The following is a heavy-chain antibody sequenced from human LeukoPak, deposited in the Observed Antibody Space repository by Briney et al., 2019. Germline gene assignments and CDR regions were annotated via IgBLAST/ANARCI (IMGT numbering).Heavy chain of an antibody. Sequence: SETLSLTCAVYGGSFSGYYWSWIRQPPGKGLEWIGEINHSGSTNYNPSLKSRVTISVDTSKNQFSLKLSSVTAADTAVYYCARATYYDYVWGSYRPYYFDYWGQGTLVTVSS. CDR2: INHSGST. V-gene: IGHV4-34*01. J-gene: IGHJ4*02. D-gene: IGHD3-16*02. CDR1: GGSFSGYY. CDR3: ARATYYDYVWGSYRPYYFDY.